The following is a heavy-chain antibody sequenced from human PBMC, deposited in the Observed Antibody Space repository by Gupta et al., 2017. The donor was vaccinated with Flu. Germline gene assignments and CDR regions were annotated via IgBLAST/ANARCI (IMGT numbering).Heavy chain of an antibody. V-gene: IGHV4-31*03. D-gene: IGHD6-6*01. Sequence: QVQLQESGPGLVEPSQTLSLSCTVSGGSISSGNFFWNWIRQHPGRGLEWIGYIYYSGTITYNPSLKSRTTISADMSNNQFSLKLTSVTAADTAVYYCARSIEEYSLGRYFDYWGQGTLVTVSS. CDR2: IYYSGTI. CDR1: GGSISSGNFF. CDR3: ARSIEEYSLGRYFDY. J-gene: IGHJ4*02.